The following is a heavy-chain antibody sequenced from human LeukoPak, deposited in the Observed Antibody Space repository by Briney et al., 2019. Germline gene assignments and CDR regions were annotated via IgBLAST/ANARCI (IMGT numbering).Heavy chain of an antibody. CDR1: GGSISSYY. CDR3: ARYSSALGDFDY. CDR2: IYYSGIS. Sequence: SETLSLTSTVSGGSISSYYWSWIRQPPGKGLEGIGYIYYSGISNYNPSLKSRVTISVDTSKNQFSLKLSSVTAADTAVYYCARYSSALGDFDYWGQGILVTVSS. V-gene: IGHV4-59*12. D-gene: IGHD6-25*01. J-gene: IGHJ4*02.